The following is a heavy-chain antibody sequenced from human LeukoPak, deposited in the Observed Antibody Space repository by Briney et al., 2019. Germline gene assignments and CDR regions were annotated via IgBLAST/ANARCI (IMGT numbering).Heavy chain of an antibody. CDR3: ARGASVVAGNDNAFDI. CDR2: IRHEGSNK. J-gene: IGHJ3*02. CDR1: GFTFSSYG. V-gene: IGHV3-30*02. Sequence: GGSLRLSCAASGFTFSSYGMHWVRQAPGKGLEWVAFIRHEGSNKYYADSVKGRFTISRDNAKNSLYLQMNSLRADDTDVYYCARGASVVAGNDNAFDIWGQGTMVTVSS. D-gene: IGHD6-19*01.